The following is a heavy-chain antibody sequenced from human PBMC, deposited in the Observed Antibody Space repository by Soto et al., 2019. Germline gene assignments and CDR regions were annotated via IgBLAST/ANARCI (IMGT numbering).Heavy chain of an antibody. D-gene: IGHD3-22*01. J-gene: IGHJ4*02. Sequence: GGSLRLSCAASGFTFSSYAMSWVRQAPGKGLEWVSAISGSGGSTYYADSVKGRFTISRDNSKNTLYLPMNSLRAEDTAVYYCAKGDDYYDSSGPGDYWGQGTLVTVSS. CDR1: GFTFSSYA. CDR2: ISGSGGST. CDR3: AKGDDYYDSSGPGDY. V-gene: IGHV3-23*01.